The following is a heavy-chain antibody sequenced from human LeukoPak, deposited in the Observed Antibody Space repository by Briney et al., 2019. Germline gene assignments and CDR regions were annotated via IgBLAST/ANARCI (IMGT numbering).Heavy chain of an antibody. CDR1: GDSFSYNVAA. CDR2: TLYRSKWYN. CDR3: VACRDNSCCSETFGF. D-gene: IGHD2-15*01. Sequence: SQTLSLTCAISGDSFSYNVAAWNWIRQSPSRGLEWLGGTLYRSKWYNDYAESVKSRITINPDTSKNQFTLQLKSVTPEDTAVYYCVACRDNSCCSETFGFRGQGTTVIVSS. J-gene: IGHJ3*01. V-gene: IGHV6-1*01.